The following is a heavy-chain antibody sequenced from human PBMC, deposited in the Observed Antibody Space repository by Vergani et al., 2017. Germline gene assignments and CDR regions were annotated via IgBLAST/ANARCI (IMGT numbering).Heavy chain of an antibody. D-gene: IGHD2-2*02. Sequence: QVQLVESGGGVVQPGRSLRLSCAASGLTFSNYAMHWVRQAPGKGLEWVAVIWSDGSKKYYGDSVRGRFTISRDNSKNTLYLQMNSLRAEDTAVYYCAKETQDDTVEAPAAIQWTFDNGGQGTLVTVSS. J-gene: IGHJ4*02. CDR1: GLTFSNYA. V-gene: IGHV3-33*06. CDR3: AKETQDDTVEAPAAIQWTFDN. CDR2: IWSDGSKK.